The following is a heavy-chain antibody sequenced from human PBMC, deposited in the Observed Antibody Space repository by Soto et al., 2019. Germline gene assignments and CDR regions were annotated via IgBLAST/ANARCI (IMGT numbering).Heavy chain of an antibody. Sequence: QAQLVQSGAEVKKPGSSVKVSCKASGGTFSSYTISWVRQAPGQGLEWMGRIIPILGIANYAQKFQGRVTITADKSTSTAYMELSSLRSEDTAVYYCATSDIVVVVAARYWGQGTLVTVSS. J-gene: IGHJ4*02. D-gene: IGHD2-15*01. CDR2: IIPILGIA. CDR3: ATSDIVVVVAARY. V-gene: IGHV1-69*02. CDR1: GGTFSSYT.